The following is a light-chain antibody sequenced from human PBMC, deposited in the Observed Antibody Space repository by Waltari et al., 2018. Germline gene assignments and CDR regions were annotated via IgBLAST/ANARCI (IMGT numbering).Light chain of an antibody. CDR1: NSDVGSFNY. Sequence: QSALTQPASVSGSPGQSITISFTGTNSDVGSFNYVSSYQEHPGKGPKLLIYDVPNPPSWVSNRFSGSTSGNTASPNISGLQAEDKAYYYCISYMDTPTLELFGGGTSLTVL. CDR2: DVP. CDR3: ISYMDTPTLEL. V-gene: IGLV2-14*03. J-gene: IGLJ2*01.